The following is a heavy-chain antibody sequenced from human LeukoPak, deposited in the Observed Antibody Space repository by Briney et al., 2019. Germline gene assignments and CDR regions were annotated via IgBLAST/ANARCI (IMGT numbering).Heavy chain of an antibody. V-gene: IGHV1-18*01. J-gene: IGHJ6*03. CDR1: GYTFTSYG. D-gene: IGHD3-3*01. Sequence: ASVKVSCKASGYTFTSYGISWVRQAPGQGLGWMGWISAYNGNTNYAQKLQGRVTMTTDTSTSTAYMELRSLRSDDTAVYYCARVLPDYDFWSGYYWSTTNNYYYYMDVWGKGTTVTVS. CDR2: ISAYNGNT. CDR3: ARVLPDYDFWSGYYWSTTNNYYYYMDV.